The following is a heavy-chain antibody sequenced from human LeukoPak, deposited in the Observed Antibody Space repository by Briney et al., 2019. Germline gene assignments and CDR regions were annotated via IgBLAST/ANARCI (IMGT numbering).Heavy chain of an antibody. J-gene: IGHJ4*02. CDR2: IYPGDSDT. V-gene: IGHV5-51*01. Sequence: GESLKISCKGSGYSFTSYWIGWVRQMPGKGLEWMGTIYPGDSDTRYSPSFQGQVTISADKSISTAYLQWSSLKASDTAMYYCARPSPRGYSYGPAWLFDYWGQGTLVTVSS. D-gene: IGHD5-18*01. CDR1: GYSFTSYW. CDR3: ARPSPRGYSYGPAWLFDY.